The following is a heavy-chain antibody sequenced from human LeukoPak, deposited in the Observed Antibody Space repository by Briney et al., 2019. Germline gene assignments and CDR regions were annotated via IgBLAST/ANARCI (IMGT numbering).Heavy chain of an antibody. CDR3: ASSGSSGGAFDI. V-gene: IGHV3-21*04. CDR1: GFTFSSYS. D-gene: IGHD1-26*01. Sequence: GGSLRLSCAASGFTFSSYSMNWVRQAPGKGLEWVSSISSSSSYIYYADSVKGRFTISRDNAKNSLYLQMNSLRAEDTAVYYCASSGSSGGAFDIWGQGTMVTVSS. CDR2: ISSSSSYI. J-gene: IGHJ3*02.